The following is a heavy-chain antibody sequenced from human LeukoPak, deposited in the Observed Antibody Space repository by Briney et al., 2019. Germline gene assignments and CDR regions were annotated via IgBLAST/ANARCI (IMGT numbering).Heavy chain of an antibody. V-gene: IGHV4-34*01. J-gene: IGHJ4*02. CDR2: INHSGST. D-gene: IGHD5-18*01. Sequence: PSETLSLTCAVYGGSFSGYYWSWIRQPPGKGLEWIGEINHSGSTNYNPSLKGRATISVDTSKSQFSLKLSSVTAADTAVYYCARGRLWLNYWGQGTLVTVSS. CDR1: GGSFSGYY. CDR3: ARGRLWLNY.